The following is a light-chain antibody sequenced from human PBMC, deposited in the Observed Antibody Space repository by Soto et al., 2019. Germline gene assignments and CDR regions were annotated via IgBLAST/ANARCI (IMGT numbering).Light chain of an antibody. CDR3: KSYDSSLSGYV. CDR1: SSNIGAGYD. V-gene: IGLV1-40*01. CDR2: GNS. J-gene: IGLJ1*01. Sequence: QSVLTQPPSVSGAPGQRVTISCTGSSSNIGAGYDVHWYQQLPGTAPKLLIYGNSNRPSGVPDRFSGSKSGTSASLAITGLQAGMEANYSCKSYDSSLSGYVFGTGTKVTFL.